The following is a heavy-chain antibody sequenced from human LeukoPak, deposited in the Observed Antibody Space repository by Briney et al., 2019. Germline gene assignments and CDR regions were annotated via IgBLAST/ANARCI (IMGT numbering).Heavy chain of an antibody. V-gene: IGHV3-30*18. J-gene: IGHJ3*02. Sequence: PGRSLRLSCAASGFTFSNYGMHWVRQAPGKGLEWVAVISYDGSNKYYADSVKGRFTISRDNSKNTLYLQMNSLRAEDTAVYYCAKGTPWIQLWEEDAFDIWGQGTMVTVSS. CDR3: AKGTPWIQLWEEDAFDI. D-gene: IGHD5-18*01. CDR1: GFTFSNYG. CDR2: ISYDGSNK.